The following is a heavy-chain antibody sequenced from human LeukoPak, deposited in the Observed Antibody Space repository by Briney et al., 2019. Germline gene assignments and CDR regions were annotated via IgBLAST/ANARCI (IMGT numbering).Heavy chain of an antibody. CDR3: ARGPFRSAFDY. CDR2: IYYSGST. J-gene: IGHJ4*02. D-gene: IGHD6-19*01. V-gene: IGHV4-59*13. Sequence: SSETLSLTCTVSGGSISSYYWSWIRQPPGKGLEWIGYIYYSGSTNYNPSLKSRVTISVDTSKTQFSLKLTSVTAADTAVYYCARGPFRSAFDYWGQGTLVTVSS. CDR1: GGSISSYY.